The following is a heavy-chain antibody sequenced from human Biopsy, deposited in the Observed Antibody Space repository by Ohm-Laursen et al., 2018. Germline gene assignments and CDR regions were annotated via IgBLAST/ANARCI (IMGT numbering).Heavy chain of an antibody. CDR2: ITGVGGVT. D-gene: IGHD5-18*01. V-gene: IGHV3-23*01. Sequence: SLRPSCAASGVTLSGYAMNWVRQAPGKGLEWVSVITGVGGVTYYADPVKGRFTVSRDNSMNTMFLQMNSLRAQDAGTYYCAKWGTSMALYHFYGMDVWGQGTTVSVSS. CDR3: AKWGTSMALYHFYGMDV. CDR1: GVTLSGYA. J-gene: IGHJ6*02.